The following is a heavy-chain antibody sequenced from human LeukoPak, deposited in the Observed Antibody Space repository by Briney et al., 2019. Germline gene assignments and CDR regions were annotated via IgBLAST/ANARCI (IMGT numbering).Heavy chain of an antibody. J-gene: IGHJ4*02. CDR1: GYTFTSYA. D-gene: IGHD3-10*01. CDR3: ARDRLGFGELDGFGY. V-gene: IGHV7-4-1*02. Sequence: ASVKLSCKASGYTFTSYAMNWVRQAPGQGLEWMGWINTNTGNPTYAQGFTGRFVFSLDTSVSTAYLQISSLKAEDTAVYYCARDRLGFGELDGFGYWGQGTLVTVSS. CDR2: INTNTGNP.